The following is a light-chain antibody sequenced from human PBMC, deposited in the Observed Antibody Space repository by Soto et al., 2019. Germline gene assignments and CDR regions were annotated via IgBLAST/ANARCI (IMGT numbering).Light chain of an antibody. CDR1: QSVSSSY. J-gene: IGKJ4*01. Sequence: EVVLMQSPATLSVDQGERVTLSCRASQSVSSSYFAWYQQKPGQAPRLLIYGASTRATGIPVRFSGSGSGTEFTLTISSLQSEDFAVYYCQQYYKWPLTFGGGTKVDI. V-gene: IGKV3-15*01. CDR3: QQYYKWPLT. CDR2: GAS.